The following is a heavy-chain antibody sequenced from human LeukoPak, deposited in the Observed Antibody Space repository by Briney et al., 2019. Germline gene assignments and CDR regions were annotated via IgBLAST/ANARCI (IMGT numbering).Heavy chain of an antibody. J-gene: IGHJ3*02. D-gene: IGHD2-2*01. V-gene: IGHV4-39*07. CDR1: GGSISSSSYY. Sequence: PSETLSLTCTVSGGSISSSSYYWGWIRQPPGKGLEWIGSIYYSGSTYYNPSLKSRVTISVDTSKNQFSLKLSSVTAADTAVYYCAREAGGYCSSTSCFLDAFDIWGQGTMVTVSS. CDR2: IYYSGST. CDR3: AREAGGYCSSTSCFLDAFDI.